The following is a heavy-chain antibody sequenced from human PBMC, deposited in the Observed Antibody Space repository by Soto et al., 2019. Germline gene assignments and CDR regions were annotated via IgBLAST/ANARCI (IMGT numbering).Heavy chain of an antibody. V-gene: IGHV3-73*01. CDR1: GFTFSGSA. D-gene: IGHD6-19*01. CDR3: RGIAVAGTDY. CDR2: IRSKANSYAK. Sequence: GGSLRLSCAASGFTFSGSAMHWVRQASGKGLEWVGRIRSKANSYAKAYAASVKGRFTISRDDSKNTAYLQMNSLKTEDTVVYYCRGIAVAGTDYWGQGTLVTVSS. J-gene: IGHJ4*02.